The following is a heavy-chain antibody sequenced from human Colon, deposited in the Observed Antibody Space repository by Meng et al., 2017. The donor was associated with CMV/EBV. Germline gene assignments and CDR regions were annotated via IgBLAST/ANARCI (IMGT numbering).Heavy chain of an antibody. CDR1: GFILRSHE. J-gene: IGHJ6*02. Sequence: GESLKISCVASGFILRSHEMNWVRQAPGKGLEWVAHISFSGATTYYAESVRGRFTISRDDAKNSVFLQMNSLRGGDTGVYFCARDVVGSRFLTFQYYEMDVWGQGTTVTVSS. CDR3: ARDVVGSRFLTFQYYEMDV. V-gene: IGHV3-48*03. D-gene: IGHD2/OR15-2a*01. CDR2: ISFSGATT.